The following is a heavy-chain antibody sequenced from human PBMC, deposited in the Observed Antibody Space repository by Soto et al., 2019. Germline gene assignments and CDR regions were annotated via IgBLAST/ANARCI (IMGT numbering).Heavy chain of an antibody. J-gene: IGHJ6*03. CDR2: ISSSSTI. CDR3: ARPNIAAAGTVYYYYMDV. V-gene: IGHV3-48*02. D-gene: IGHD6-13*01. CDR1: GFTFSSYS. Sequence: PGGSLRLSCAASGFTFSSYSMNWVRQAPGKGLEWVSYISSSSTIYYADSVKGRFTISRDNAKNSLYLQMNSLRDEDTAVYYCARPNIAAAGTVYYYYMDVSGKGTTVTVSS.